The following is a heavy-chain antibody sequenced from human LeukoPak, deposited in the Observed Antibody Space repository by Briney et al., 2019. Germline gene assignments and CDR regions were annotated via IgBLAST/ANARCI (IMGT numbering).Heavy chain of an antibody. J-gene: IGHJ5*02. D-gene: IGHD6-13*01. CDR2: ISWNSGSI. Sequence: GGSLRLSCAASGFTSSSYAMHWVRQAPGKGLEGVSGISWNSGSIGYADSVKGRFTISRDNAKNSLYLQMNSLRAEDTALYYCAKGLRYSSSWNWFDPWGQGTLVTVSS. CDR1: GFTSSSYA. V-gene: IGHV3-9*02. CDR3: AKGLRYSSSWNWFDP.